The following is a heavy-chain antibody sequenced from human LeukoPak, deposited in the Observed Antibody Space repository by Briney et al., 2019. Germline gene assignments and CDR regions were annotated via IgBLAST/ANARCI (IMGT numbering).Heavy chain of an antibody. CDR1: GFTFSSYA. CDR3: ARDPARSYYFDY. J-gene: IGHJ4*02. V-gene: IGHV3-23*01. CDR2: ISASGGTT. Sequence: PGRSLRLSCAASGFTFSSYAMSWVRQAPGKGLEWASTISASGGTTYYADSVKGRFTISRDNSKNTLYLQMNSLRAEDTAVYYCARDPARSYYFDYWGQGTLVTVSS.